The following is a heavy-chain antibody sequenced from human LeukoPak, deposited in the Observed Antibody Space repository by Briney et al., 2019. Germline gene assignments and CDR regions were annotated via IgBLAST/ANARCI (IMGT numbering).Heavy chain of an antibody. D-gene: IGHD2-21*02. CDR1: GFTFSSYG. V-gene: IGHV3-33*08. CDR2: IWYDGSNK. Sequence: GRSLRLSCVASGFTFSSYGMHWVRQAPGKGLEWVAVIWYDGSNKYYADSVKGRFTISRDNSKSTLYLQMNSLRAEDTAVYYCARAILAYCGGDCPFDYWGQGTLVTVSS. CDR3: ARAILAYCGGDCPFDY. J-gene: IGHJ4*02.